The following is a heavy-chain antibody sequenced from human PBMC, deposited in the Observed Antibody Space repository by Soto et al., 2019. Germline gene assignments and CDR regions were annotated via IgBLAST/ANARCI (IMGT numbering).Heavy chain of an antibody. CDR1: GGSISSYY. J-gene: IGHJ6*03. CDR2: IYYSGST. V-gene: IGHV4-59*08. CDR3: ARHSEVAAAVDYYYYYMDV. Sequence: PSETLSLTCTVSGGSISSYYWSWIRQPPGKGLEWIGYIYYSGSTNYNPSLKSRVTISVDTSKNQFSLKLSSVTAAGTAVYYCARHSEVAAAVDYYYYYMDVWGKGTTVTVSS. D-gene: IGHD6-13*01.